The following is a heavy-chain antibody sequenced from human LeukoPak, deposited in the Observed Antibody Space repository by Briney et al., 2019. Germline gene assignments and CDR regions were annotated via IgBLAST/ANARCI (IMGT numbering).Heavy chain of an antibody. Sequence: GGSLRLSCAASGFTFSNYGMHWVRQAPGKGLEWVAFIRFDGSDKYYTDSVKGRFTISRDNSKNTLYLQMNSLRAEDTAVYYCAKDGDECSSTTCYCDYWGQGTLVTVSS. J-gene: IGHJ4*02. D-gene: IGHD2-2*01. V-gene: IGHV3-30*02. CDR2: IRFDGSDK. CDR3: AKDGDECSSTTCYCDY. CDR1: GFTFSNYG.